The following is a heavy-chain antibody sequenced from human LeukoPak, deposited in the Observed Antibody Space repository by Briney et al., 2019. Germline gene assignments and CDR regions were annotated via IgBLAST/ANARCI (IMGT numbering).Heavy chain of an antibody. J-gene: IGHJ4*02. Sequence: SGTLSLTCGVSGGSITTTNRWSWVRQFPGQGLQWIGEVSLEGVRNYNPSLTSRVTMSLDRAKNLLSLNLNFVTAADTAVYYCSRENGAFSPFGYWGQGILVTV. CDR3: SRENGAFSPFGY. D-gene: IGHD2-8*01. CDR2: VSLEGVR. CDR1: GGSITTTNR. V-gene: IGHV4-4*02.